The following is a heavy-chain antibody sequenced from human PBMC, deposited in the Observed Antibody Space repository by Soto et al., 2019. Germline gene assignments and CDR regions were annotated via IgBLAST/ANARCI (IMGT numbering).Heavy chain of an antibody. D-gene: IGHD3-16*01. CDR1: GASISGYY. CDR2: IHYTGRT. CDR3: AKHVVFVSGGSSFDF. V-gene: IGHV4-59*08. Sequence: PSETLSLTCTVSGASISGYYWSLFRQPPGKGLEWVGYIHYTGRTTYNPSLKSRLTISVDTSKNQFSLKLSSVTAADTAVYYCAKHVVFVSGGSSFDFWGQGILVTVS. J-gene: IGHJ4*02.